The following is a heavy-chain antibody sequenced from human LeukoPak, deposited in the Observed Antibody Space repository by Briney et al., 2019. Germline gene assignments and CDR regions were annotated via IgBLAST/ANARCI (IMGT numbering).Heavy chain of an antibody. V-gene: IGHV3-21*01. J-gene: IGHJ4*02. CDR2: ISSSSSYI. Sequence: GGPLRLSCAASGFTFSSYSMNWVRQAPGKGLEWVSSISSSSSYIYYADSVKGRFTISRDNAKNSLYLQMNSLRAEDTAVYYCARYVRGAYYFDYWGQGTLVTVSS. CDR1: GFTFSSYS. D-gene: IGHD3-10*01. CDR3: ARYVRGAYYFDY.